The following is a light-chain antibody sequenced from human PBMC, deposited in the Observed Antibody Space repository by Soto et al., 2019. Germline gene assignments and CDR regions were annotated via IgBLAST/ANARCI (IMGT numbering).Light chain of an antibody. CDR3: QQYGSSLT. J-gene: IGKJ1*01. CDR1: QSVSSSS. CDR2: DES. V-gene: IGKV3-20*01. Sequence: EILLTPSPGPLALSPGPRPTLSRRASQSVSSSSLAWYQQKRGQAPRLLIHDESSRATGIPDRFSGSASATDFTLTISRLEPEDFAVYWCQQYGSSLTVGQGTKVDIK.